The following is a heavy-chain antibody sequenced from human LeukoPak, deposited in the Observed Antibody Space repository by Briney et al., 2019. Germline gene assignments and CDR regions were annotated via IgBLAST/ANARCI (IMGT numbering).Heavy chain of an antibody. CDR1: GGSISSYY. D-gene: IGHD3-10*01. V-gene: IGHV4-34*01. CDR2: INHSGST. Sequence: SETLSLTCTVSGGSISSYYWSWIRQPPGKGLEWIGEINHSGSTNYNPSLKSRVTISVDTSKNQFSLRLGSVTAADTAVYYCARLGRLLWFGELSDGIDYWGQGTLVTVSS. J-gene: IGHJ4*02. CDR3: ARLGRLLWFGELSDGIDY.